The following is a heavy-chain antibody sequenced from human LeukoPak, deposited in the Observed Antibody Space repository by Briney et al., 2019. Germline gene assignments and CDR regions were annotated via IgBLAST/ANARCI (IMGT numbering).Heavy chain of an antibody. CDR3: AKDARVTMVRGVSYYFDY. CDR2: IRYDGSNK. V-gene: IGHV3-30*02. J-gene: IGHJ4*02. CDR1: GFTFSSYG. Sequence: GGSLRLSCAASGFTFSSYGMHWVRQAPGEGLEWVAFIRYDGSNKYYADSVKGRFTISRDNSKNTLYLQMNSLRAEDTAVYYCAKDARVTMVRGVSYYFDYWGQGTLVTVSS. D-gene: IGHD3-10*01.